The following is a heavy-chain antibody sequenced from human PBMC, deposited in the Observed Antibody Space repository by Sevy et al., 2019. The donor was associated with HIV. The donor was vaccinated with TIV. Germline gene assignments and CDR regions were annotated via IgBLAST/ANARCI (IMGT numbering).Heavy chain of an antibody. CDR2: FDGGGST. V-gene: IGHV3-66*01. CDR1: GFPAIGTY. J-gene: IGHJ6*02. Sequence: GGSLGLSCEALGFPAIGTYLAWARLAPGKGLEGVPLFDGGGSTNYADSVKGRFTISRDNGKNTLYLQMNPLRAEDTAVYFCARDRYYDASGYYYYYYGMDVWGQGTTVTVSS. CDR3: ARDRYYDASGYYYYYYGMDV. D-gene: IGHD3-22*01.